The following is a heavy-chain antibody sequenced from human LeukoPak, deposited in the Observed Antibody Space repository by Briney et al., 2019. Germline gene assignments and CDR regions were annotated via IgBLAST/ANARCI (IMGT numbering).Heavy chain of an antibody. CDR3: ARLRIAAAGFDY. J-gene: IGHJ4*02. CDR1: GGSISSSSYY. Sequence: SETLSLTCTVSGGSISSSSYYWGWIRQPPGKGPEWIGSIYYSGSTYYNPSLKSRVTISVDTSKNQFSLKLSSVTAADTAVYYCARLRIAAAGFDYWGQGTLVTVSS. D-gene: IGHD6-13*01. CDR2: IYYSGST. V-gene: IGHV4-39*01.